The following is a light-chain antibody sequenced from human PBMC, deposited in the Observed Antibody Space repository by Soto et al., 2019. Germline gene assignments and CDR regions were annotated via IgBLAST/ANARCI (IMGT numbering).Light chain of an antibody. CDR1: QSIGTY. CDR3: QQRSNWPRA. V-gene: IGKV3-11*01. Sequence: EIVLTQSPATLSLSPGEGATLSCRASQSIGTYLAWYQHKPGQAPRLLIFDASNRATGIPARFSGSGSGTDFTLTISSLEPEGFAVYYCQQRSNWPRAFGGGTKVEIK. CDR2: DAS. J-gene: IGKJ4*01.